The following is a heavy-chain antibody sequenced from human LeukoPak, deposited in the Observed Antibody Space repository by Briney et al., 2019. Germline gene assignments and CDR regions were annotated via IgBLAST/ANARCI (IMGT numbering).Heavy chain of an antibody. D-gene: IGHD3-3*01. CDR3: ARRQSYDFWSGYYDNWSDP. CDR2: IYYSGST. Sequence: SETLSLTCTVSGGSISSSSYYWGWIRQPPGKGLEWIGSIYYSGSTYYNPSLKSRVTISVDTSKNQFSLKLSSVTAADTAVYYCARRQSYDFWSGYYDNWSDPWGQGTLVTVSS. J-gene: IGHJ5*02. CDR1: GGSISSSSYY. V-gene: IGHV4-39*01.